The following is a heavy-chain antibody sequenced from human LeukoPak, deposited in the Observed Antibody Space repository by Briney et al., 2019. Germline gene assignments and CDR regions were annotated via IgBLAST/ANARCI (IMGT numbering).Heavy chain of an antibody. D-gene: IGHD3-22*01. J-gene: IGHJ4*02. Sequence: PGGSLSLSCAASGFTFSDSYMSWIRHAPGKGLEWVSYISSSSSYTNYADSVKGRFTISRDNAKNSLYLQMNSLRADDTAVYYCAREGSGYYYDSSGYWAWGQGTLVTVSS. CDR1: GFTFSDSY. V-gene: IGHV3-11*05. CDR2: ISSSSSYT. CDR3: AREGSGYYYDSSGYWA.